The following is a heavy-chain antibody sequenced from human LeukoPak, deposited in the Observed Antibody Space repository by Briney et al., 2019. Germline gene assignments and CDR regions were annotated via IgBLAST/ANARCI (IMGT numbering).Heavy chain of an antibody. V-gene: IGHV3-23*01. D-gene: IGHD3-10*01. J-gene: IGHJ4*02. CDR2: ISGSGGST. Sequence: GGSLRLSCAASGFTFSSYAMSWVRQAPGKGLEWVSAISGSGGSTYYADSVKGRFTISRDNAKNSLYLQMNSLRAEDTAVYYCARLLSSMVRGVILYYFDYWGQGTLVTVSS. CDR1: GFTFSSYA. CDR3: ARLLSSMVRGVILYYFDY.